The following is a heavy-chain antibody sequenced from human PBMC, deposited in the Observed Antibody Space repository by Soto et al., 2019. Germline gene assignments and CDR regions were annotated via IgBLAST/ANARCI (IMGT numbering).Heavy chain of an antibody. V-gene: IGHV2-26*01. CDR2: IFSNDEK. CDR3: ARTPSYSSSPLVFDY. CDR1: GFSLSNARMG. D-gene: IGHD6-13*01. Sequence: QVTLKESGPVLVKPTETLTLTCTVSGFSLSNARMGVSWIRQPPGKALEWLAHIFSNDEKSYSTSLKSRLTSSKDTSKSQVVLTMTNMHPVDTATYYCARTPSYSSSPLVFDYWGQGTLVTVSS. J-gene: IGHJ4*02.